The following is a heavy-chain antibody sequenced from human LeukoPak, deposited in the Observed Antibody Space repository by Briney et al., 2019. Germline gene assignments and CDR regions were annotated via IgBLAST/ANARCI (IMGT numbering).Heavy chain of an antibody. CDR1: GFTFSSYW. CDR3: ARVGYDSSGYYYGFDY. V-gene: IGHV3-21*01. CDR2: ISSSSSYI. J-gene: IGHJ4*02. Sequence: PGGSLRLSCAASGFTFSSYWMNWVRQAPGKGLEWVSSISSSSSYIYYADSVKGRFTISRDNAKNSLYLQMNSLRAEDTAVYYCARVGYDSSGYYYGFDYWGQGTLVTVSS. D-gene: IGHD3-22*01.